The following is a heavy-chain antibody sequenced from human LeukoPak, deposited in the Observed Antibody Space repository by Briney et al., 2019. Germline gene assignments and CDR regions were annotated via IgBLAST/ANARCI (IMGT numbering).Heavy chain of an antibody. CDR3: AKILALDPWTASAFDM. CDR1: GFTFRSYW. D-gene: IGHD3/OR15-3a*01. V-gene: IGHV3-7*01. Sequence: PGGSLRLSCVTSGFTFRSYWMTWVRQAPGKGLEWVANINQDGTEMFYVDSVKGRFSIARDNAKNSLHLQMNSLRVDDTAMYFCAKILALDPWTASAFDMWGQGTRVTVSS. J-gene: IGHJ3*02. CDR2: INQDGTEM.